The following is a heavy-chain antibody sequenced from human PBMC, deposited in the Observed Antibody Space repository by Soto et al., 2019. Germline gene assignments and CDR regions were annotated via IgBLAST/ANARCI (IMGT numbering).Heavy chain of an antibody. V-gene: IGHV3-23*01. CDR3: ASLGWMGVNPLYT. J-gene: IGHJ5*02. D-gene: IGHD3-10*01. CDR2: MSGSYT. CDR1: GFTFSSYA. Sequence: GGSLRLSCAASGFTFSSYAMSWVRQAPGKGLEWVSGMSGSYTYYADSVKGRFTISRDNSRNTLSLLMNSLRGDDTAVYYCASLGWMGVNPLYTWGQGPLVTVYS.